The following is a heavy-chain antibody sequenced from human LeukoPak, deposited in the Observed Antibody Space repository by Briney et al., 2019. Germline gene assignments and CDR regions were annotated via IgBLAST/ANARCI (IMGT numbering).Heavy chain of an antibody. CDR2: IYYSGST. J-gene: IGHJ3*02. D-gene: IGHD3-16*02. CDR3: ARYRNEALFAFDI. CDR1: GDSISNYY. Sequence: SETLSLTCTVSGDSISNYYWSWIRQPPGKGLEWIGYIYYSGSTNYNPSLKSRVTISVDTSKNQFSLKLSSVTAADTAVYYCARYRNEALFAFDIWGQGIMVTVSS. V-gene: IGHV4-59*01.